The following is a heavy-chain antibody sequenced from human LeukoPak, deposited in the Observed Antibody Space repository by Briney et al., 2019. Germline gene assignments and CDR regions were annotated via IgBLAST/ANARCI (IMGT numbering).Heavy chain of an antibody. Sequence: ASVKVSCKASGYTFSSYGISWVRQAPGQGLEWMGWISTYSGYTNYAQKFQGRVTMTRDTSISTAYMELSRLRSDDTAVYYCARDSEIVYWGQGTLVTVSS. CDR3: ARDSEIVY. CDR1: GYTFSSYG. J-gene: IGHJ4*02. CDR2: ISTYSGYT. D-gene: IGHD3-22*01. V-gene: IGHV1-18*01.